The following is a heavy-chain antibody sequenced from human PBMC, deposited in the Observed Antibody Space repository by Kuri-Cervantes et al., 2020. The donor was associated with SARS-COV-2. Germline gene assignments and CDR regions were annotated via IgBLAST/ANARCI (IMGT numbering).Heavy chain of an antibody. V-gene: IGHV3-9*03. D-gene: IGHD5-18*01. J-gene: IGHJ4*02. CDR1: GFTFDDYA. CDR2: ISWDSGSI. CDR3: AKGADTAMVTGFDY. Sequence: LSLTCAASGFTFDDYAMHWVWQAPGKGLEWVSGISWDSGSIGYADSVKGRFTVSRDNAKNSLYLQMNSLRAEDMALYYCAKGADTAMVTGFDYWGQGTLVTVSS.